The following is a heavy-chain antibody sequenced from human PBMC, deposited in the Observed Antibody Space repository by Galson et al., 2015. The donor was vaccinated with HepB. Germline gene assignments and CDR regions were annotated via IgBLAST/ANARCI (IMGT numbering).Heavy chain of an antibody. V-gene: IGHV3-53*01. CDR1: GFTVSSNY. J-gene: IGHJ4*02. CDR3: ARVGHYGSGFWARLTLDY. D-gene: IGHD3-10*01. Sequence: SLRLSCAASGFTVSSNYMSWVRQAPGKGLEWVSVIYGGGSTYYADSVKGRFTISRDNAKNSLYLQMNSLRAEDTAVYYCARVGHYGSGFWARLTLDYWGQGTLVTVSS. CDR2: IYGGGST.